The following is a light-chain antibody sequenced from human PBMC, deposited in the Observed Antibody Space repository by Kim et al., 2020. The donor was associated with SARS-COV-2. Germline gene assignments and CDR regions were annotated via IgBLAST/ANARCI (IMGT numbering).Light chain of an antibody. V-gene: IGLV1-51*01. CDR1: SSNIGKNY. CDR2: DNN. CDR3: ETWDSTLSIVS. Sequence: QSLLTQPPSISAAPGQRVTISCSGSSSNIGKNYVSWYQQFPGTAPKLLIYDNNKRPSGISDRFSGSKSGTSATLDITGLQTGDEADYYCETWDSTLSIVSFGGGTQLTVL. J-gene: IGLJ2*01.